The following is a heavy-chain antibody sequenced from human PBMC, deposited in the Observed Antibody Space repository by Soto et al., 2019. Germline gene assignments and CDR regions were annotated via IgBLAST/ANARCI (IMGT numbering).Heavy chain of an antibody. V-gene: IGHV3-30-3*01. CDR1: GFTFSSYA. CDR2: ISYDGSNK. CDR3: ARGPGYSHGGY. D-gene: IGHD5-18*01. Sequence: ESGGGVVQPGRSLRLSCAASGFTFSSYAMHWVRQAPGKGLEWVAVISYDGSNKYYADSVKGRFTISRDNSKNTLYLQMNSLRAEDTAVYYCARGPGYSHGGYWGQGTLVTVSS. J-gene: IGHJ4*02.